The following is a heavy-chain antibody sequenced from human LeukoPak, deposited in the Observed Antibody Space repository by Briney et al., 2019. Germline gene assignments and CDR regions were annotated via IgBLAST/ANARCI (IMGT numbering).Heavy chain of an antibody. CDR3: ARGVSGSYYRYFDY. V-gene: IGHV3-48*03. CDR2: ISSSGTTI. CDR1: GFTFSSYE. J-gene: IGHJ4*02. Sequence: GGSLRLSCAASGFTFSSYEMNWVRQATGKGLEWVSYISSSGTTIYYAASVKGRFTISRDNAKNSLYLQMNSLRAEDTAVYYCARGVSGSYYRYFDYWGQGTLVTVSS. D-gene: IGHD1-26*01.